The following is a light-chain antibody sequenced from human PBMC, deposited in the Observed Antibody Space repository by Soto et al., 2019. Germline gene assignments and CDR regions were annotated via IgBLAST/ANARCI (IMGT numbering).Light chain of an antibody. CDR2: EGS. Sequence: QAALTQPASVSGSPGQSITISCTGTSNDIGTYNLVSWYQQHPDKAPKLMIYEGSERPSGVANRFSGSKSGNKAALTISGLRAEEEADYYCCAYAGSGTYVFGAGTKLTVL. J-gene: IGLJ1*01. V-gene: IGLV2-23*01. CDR1: SNDIGTYNL. CDR3: CAYAGSGTYV.